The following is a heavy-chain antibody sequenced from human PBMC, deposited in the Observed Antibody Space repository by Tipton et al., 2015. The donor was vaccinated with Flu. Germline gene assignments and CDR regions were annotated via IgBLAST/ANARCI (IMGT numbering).Heavy chain of an antibody. J-gene: IGHJ6*02. CDR3: ARVNYRGYDLGV. CDR2: IKQDGTEK. V-gene: IGHV3-7*01. CDR1: GGSVGSPYC. D-gene: IGHD3-16*02. Sequence: LSLTCSVSGGSVGSPYCWGWVRRPPGKGLEWVANIKQDGTEKHYVDSVKGRFTISRDNAENSLFLQMNSLRDEDTAVYYCARVNYRGYDLGVWGQGTTVIVSS.